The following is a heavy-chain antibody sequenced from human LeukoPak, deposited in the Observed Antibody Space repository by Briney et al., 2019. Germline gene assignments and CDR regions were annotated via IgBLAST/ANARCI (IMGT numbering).Heavy chain of an antibody. CDR1: GGSISSSSYY. J-gene: IGHJ4*02. CDR3: ARGVGGSYSGY. V-gene: IGHV4-39*07. CDR2: IYYSGST. D-gene: IGHD1-26*01. Sequence: SETLSLTCTVSGGSISSSSYYWGWIRQPPGKGLEWIGSIYYSGSTYYNPSLKSRVTISVDTSKNQFSLKLSSVTAADTAVYYCARGVGGSYSGYWGQGTLVTVSS.